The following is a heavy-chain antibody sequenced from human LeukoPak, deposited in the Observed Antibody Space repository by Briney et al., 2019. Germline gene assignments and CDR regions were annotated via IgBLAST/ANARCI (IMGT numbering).Heavy chain of an antibody. V-gene: IGHV1-24*01. Sequence: ASVKVSCKASGGTFSSYAISWVRQAPGKGLEWMGGFDPEDGETIYAQKFQGRVTMTEDTSTDTAYMELSSLRSEDTAVYYCATALAATIKGNYYFDYWGQGTLVTVSS. J-gene: IGHJ4*02. D-gene: IGHD5-12*01. CDR2: FDPEDGET. CDR3: ATALAATIKGNYYFDY. CDR1: GGTFSSYA.